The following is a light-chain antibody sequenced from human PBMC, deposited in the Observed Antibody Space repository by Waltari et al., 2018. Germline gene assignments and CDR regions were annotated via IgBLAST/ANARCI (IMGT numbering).Light chain of an antibody. V-gene: IGKV3-20*01. Sequence: SGRASEIVRRSLAWYHQKPGQSPSLLIYDASSRATGIPDRFSGSGSGTDFSLSISRLEPEDFAVYYCQHYVSLPATFGQGTKVEIK. CDR3: QHYVSLPAT. CDR1: EIVRRS. CDR2: DAS. J-gene: IGKJ1*01.